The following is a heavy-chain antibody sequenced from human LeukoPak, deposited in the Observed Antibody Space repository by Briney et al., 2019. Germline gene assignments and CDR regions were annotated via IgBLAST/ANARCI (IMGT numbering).Heavy chain of an antibody. CDR3: AKVASTSAYFDY. Sequence: GGSLRLSCAASGFTFSSYGMHWVRQAPGKGLEWVAFIRYDGSNKYYADSVKGRFTISRDNSKNTLYLQMNSLRAEDTAVYYCAKVASTSAYFDYWGQGTLVTVSS. V-gene: IGHV3-30*02. D-gene: IGHD2-2*01. CDR1: GFTFSSYG. CDR2: IRYDGSNK. J-gene: IGHJ4*02.